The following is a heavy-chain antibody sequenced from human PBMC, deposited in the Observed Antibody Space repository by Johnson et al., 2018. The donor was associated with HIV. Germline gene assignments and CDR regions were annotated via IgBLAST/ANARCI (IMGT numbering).Heavy chain of an antibody. CDR1: GFTFSSYG. D-gene: IGHD3-10*01. V-gene: IGHV3-30*18. Sequence: QVQLVESGGGLVQPGRSLRLSCAASGFTFSSYGMHWVRQAPGKGLEWVAVISYDGSNKYYADSVKGRFTISRDNSKNTLYLQMNSLRAEDTAVYYCAKCGDADAFDIWGQGTMVTVSS. CDR3: AKCGDADAFDI. CDR2: ISYDGSNK. J-gene: IGHJ3*02.